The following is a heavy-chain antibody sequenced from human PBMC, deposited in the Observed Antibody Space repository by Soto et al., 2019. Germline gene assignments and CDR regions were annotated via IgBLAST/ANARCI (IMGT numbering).Heavy chain of an antibody. CDR2: TYYRSKWYN. D-gene: IGHD3-22*01. V-gene: IGHV6-1*01. CDR1: GHSVSSNSAP. Sequence: SQTLSLTYAISGHSVSSNSAPWTWIRQSPSRGLEWLGRTYYRSKWYNDYAVSVKSRRTINPDTSKNQFSLQLNSVTPEDAAVYYCSREVLYYYNSSCYYGIDYWGQGTLVTVSS. CDR3: SREVLYYYNSSCYYGIDY. J-gene: IGHJ4*02.